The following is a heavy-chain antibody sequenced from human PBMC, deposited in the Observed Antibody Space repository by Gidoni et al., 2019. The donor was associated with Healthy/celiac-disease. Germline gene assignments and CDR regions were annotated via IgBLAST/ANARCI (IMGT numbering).Heavy chain of an antibody. CDR3: AKDGTDYGDLYYFDY. Sequence: EVQLVGSGGGLVQPGRSLRLSCPASVLTSDDYAMHWVRQALGKGLEWVSGISWNSGSIGYADSVKGRFTIYRDNAKNSLYLQMNSLRDEDTALYYCAKDGTDYGDLYYFDYWGQGTLVTVSS. D-gene: IGHD4-17*01. CDR1: VLTSDDYA. CDR2: ISWNSGSI. J-gene: IGHJ4*02. V-gene: IGHV3-9*02.